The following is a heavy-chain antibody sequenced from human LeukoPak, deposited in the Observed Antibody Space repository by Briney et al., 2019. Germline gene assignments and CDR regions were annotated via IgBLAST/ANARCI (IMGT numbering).Heavy chain of an antibody. Sequence: ASVKVSCKASGYTFTSYDINWVRQATGQGLERMGWMNPNSGNTGYAQKFQGRVTMTRNTSISTAYMELSSLRSEDTAVYYCARGCSSTSCYRGLGDYYYYYYMDVWGKGTTVTVSS. CDR3: ARGCSSTSCYRGLGDYYYYYYMDV. CDR2: MNPNSGNT. J-gene: IGHJ6*03. V-gene: IGHV1-8*01. CDR1: GYTFTSYD. D-gene: IGHD2-2*01.